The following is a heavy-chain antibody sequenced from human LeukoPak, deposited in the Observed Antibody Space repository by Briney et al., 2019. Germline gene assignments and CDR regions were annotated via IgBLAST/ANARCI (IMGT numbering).Heavy chain of an antibody. J-gene: IGHJ4*02. CDR1: GGSFSGYY. CDR3: ASFRWGVGFEY. V-gene: IGHV4-34*01. D-gene: IGHD3-16*01. CDR2: INHSGST. Sequence: KSSETLSLTCAVYGGSFSGYYWSCIRQTPGKGLEWIGEINHSGSTNYNPSLKSRLTISVDTSKNQFSLKLNSLTAADTAVYYCASFRWGVGFEYWGQGTLVTVSS.